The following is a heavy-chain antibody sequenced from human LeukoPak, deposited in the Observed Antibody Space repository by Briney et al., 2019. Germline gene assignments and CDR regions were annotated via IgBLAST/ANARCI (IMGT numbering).Heavy chain of an antibody. V-gene: IGHV3-11*04. D-gene: IGHD3-16*01. CDR2: ISSSGSTI. CDR1: GFTFSDYY. CDR3: ARGLSAMGYFDY. J-gene: IGHJ4*02. Sequence: GGSLRLSCAASGFTFSDYYMSWIRQAPGKGLGWVSYISSSGSTIYYADSVKGRFTISRDNSKNTLYLQMNSLRAEDTAVYYCARGLSAMGYFDYWGQGTLVTVSS.